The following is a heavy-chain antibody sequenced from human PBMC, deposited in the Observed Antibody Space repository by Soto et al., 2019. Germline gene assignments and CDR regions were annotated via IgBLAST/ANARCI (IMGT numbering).Heavy chain of an antibody. D-gene: IGHD1-7*01. V-gene: IGHV4-34*01. CDR2: INHSGST. Sequence: QVQLQQWGAGLLKPSETLSLTCAVYGGSFSGYYWSWIRQPPGKGLEWIGEINHSGSTNYNPFLKSRVTISVDTSKNQFSLKLSSVTAADTAVYYCARGGANNWNYGSYFDYWGQGTLVTVSS. J-gene: IGHJ4*02. CDR1: GGSFSGYY. CDR3: ARGGANNWNYGSYFDY.